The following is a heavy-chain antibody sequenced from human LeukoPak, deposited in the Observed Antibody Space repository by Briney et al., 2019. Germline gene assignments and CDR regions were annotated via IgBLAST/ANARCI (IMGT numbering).Heavy chain of an antibody. Sequence: GPSLTVSRNASGHTSTNHAISSPRPPPAQGHAPMARISAYNGNTNYAQKLQGRVTMTTDTSTSTAYMELRSLRSDDTAVYYCARRAGATELDYWSQGTLVTVSS. V-gene: IGHV1-18*01. CDR1: GHTSTNHA. D-gene: IGHD1-26*01. J-gene: IGHJ4*02. CDR3: ARRAGATELDY. CDR2: ISAYNGNT.